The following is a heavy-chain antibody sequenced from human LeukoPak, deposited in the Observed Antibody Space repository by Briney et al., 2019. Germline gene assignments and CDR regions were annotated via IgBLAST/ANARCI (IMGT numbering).Heavy chain of an antibody. J-gene: IGHJ5*02. CDR1: GGSAGNYY. D-gene: IGHD3-3*01. CDR2: IYYMVST. CDR3: ARQNYYNLWNALNWFDP. Sequence: PSETLSLTCALYGGSAGNYYWSWISHPPRKVLEWIGSIYYMVSTNYNPSLKSRVIMSVDTSENHFSLRLPSVTAADTAIYYCARQNYYNLWNALNWFDPWGQGTLVTVSS. V-gene: IGHV4-34*01.